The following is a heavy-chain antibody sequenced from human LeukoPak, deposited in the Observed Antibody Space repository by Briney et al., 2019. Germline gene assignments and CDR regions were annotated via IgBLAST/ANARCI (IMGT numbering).Heavy chain of an antibody. V-gene: IGHV1-18*04. Sequence: ASVKVSCKASGYTFTTYTISWVRQAPGQGLEWMGWISVYNGNTNTALKFQGRVTMTADRSTSTAYMELGSLTSDDTAVYYCARWDRVDIAATNDDYWGQGTLVTVSS. CDR2: ISVYNGNT. J-gene: IGHJ4*02. CDR1: GYTFTTYT. CDR3: ARWDRVDIAATNDDY. D-gene: IGHD5-12*01.